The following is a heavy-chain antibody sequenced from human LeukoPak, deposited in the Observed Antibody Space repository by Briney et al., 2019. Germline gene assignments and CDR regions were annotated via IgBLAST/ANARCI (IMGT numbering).Heavy chain of an antibody. V-gene: IGHV4-39*01. Sequence: PSETLSLTCTVSGSSINSRSYYWGWIRQPPGKGLEWIGSVYYGGTTYYNPSLKSRVTISEDTSKNQFSLKLSSVTAADTAVYYCARRATTVTTGYYYYYMDVWGKGTTVTVSS. J-gene: IGHJ6*03. CDR2: VYYGGTT. CDR3: ARRATTVTTGYYYYYMDV. CDR1: GSSINSRSYY. D-gene: IGHD4-17*01.